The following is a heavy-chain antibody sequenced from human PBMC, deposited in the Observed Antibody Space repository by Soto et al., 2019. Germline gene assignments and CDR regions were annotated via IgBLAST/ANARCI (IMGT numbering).Heavy chain of an antibody. CDR2: TYYRSKWYN. Sequence: PSQTLSLTCAISGDSVSSNSAAWNWIRQSPSRGLEWLGRTYYRSKWYNDYAVSVKSRITINPDTSKNQFSLQLNSVTPEDTAVYYCAREEDIVVVPAAYNWFDPWGQGTLVTVS. CDR1: GDSVSSNSAA. D-gene: IGHD2-2*01. J-gene: IGHJ5*02. CDR3: AREEDIVVVPAAYNWFDP. V-gene: IGHV6-1*01.